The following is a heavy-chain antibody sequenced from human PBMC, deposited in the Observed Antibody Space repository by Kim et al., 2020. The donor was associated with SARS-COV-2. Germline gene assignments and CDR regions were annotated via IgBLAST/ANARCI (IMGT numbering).Heavy chain of an antibody. J-gene: IGHJ4*02. V-gene: IGHV6-1*01. CDR2: RSKRYN. Sequence: RSKRYNDYAVSVKSRIPINPDTSKNQFSLQLNSLTPEDTAVYYCATWRFDYWGQGTLVTVSS. CDR3: ATWRFDY.